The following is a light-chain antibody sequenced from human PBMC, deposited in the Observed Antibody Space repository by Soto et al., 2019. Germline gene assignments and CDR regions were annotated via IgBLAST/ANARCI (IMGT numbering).Light chain of an antibody. CDR2: SNN. J-gene: IGLJ1*01. CDR3: AAWDDSLNGYYV. V-gene: IGLV1-44*01. Sequence: QSVLTRPPSVSAAPGQKVTISCSGSSSNIGNNYVSWYQQLPGTAPKLLIYSNNQRPSGVPDRFSGSKSGTSASLAISGLQSEDEADYYCAAWDDSLNGYYVFGTGTKV. CDR1: SSNIGNNY.